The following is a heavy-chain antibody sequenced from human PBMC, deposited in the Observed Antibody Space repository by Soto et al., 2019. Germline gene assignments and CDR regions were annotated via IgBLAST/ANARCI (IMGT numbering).Heavy chain of an antibody. CDR1: GFTFSSYA. V-gene: IGHV3-23*01. CDR3: AKDGVKALPPHYDSRAEYFQH. Sequence: GGSLRLSCAASGFTFSSYAMSWVRQAPGKGLEWVSAISGSGGSTYYADSVKGRFTISRDNSKNTLYLQMNSLRAEDTAVYYCAKDGVKALPPHYDSRAEYFQHWGQGTLVTVSS. J-gene: IGHJ1*01. CDR2: ISGSGGST. D-gene: IGHD3-22*01.